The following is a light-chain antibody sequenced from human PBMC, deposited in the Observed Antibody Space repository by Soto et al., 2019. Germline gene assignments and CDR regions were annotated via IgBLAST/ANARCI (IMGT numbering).Light chain of an antibody. CDR3: SSYTSSGTWV. CDR2: EVN. CDR1: SSDIGGYNY. Sequence: QSALTQPASVSGSPGQSITISYTGTSSDIGGYNYVSWYQQFPGKAPKLMISEVNNRPSGVSSRFSGSRSGNTASLTISGVQAEDEAAYYCSSYTSSGTWVFGGGTKVTVL. J-gene: IGLJ3*02. V-gene: IGLV2-14*01.